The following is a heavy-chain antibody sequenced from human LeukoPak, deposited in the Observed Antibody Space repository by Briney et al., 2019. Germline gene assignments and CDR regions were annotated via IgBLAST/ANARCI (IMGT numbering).Heavy chain of an antibody. V-gene: IGHV3-30-3*01. Sequence: GRSLRLSCAASGFTFSSYAMHWVRQAPGKGLEWVAVISYDGSNKYYADSVKGRFTISRDNSKNTLYLQMNSLRAEDTAVYYCARDGGRGGVVVMYPGYWGQGTLVTVSS. D-gene: IGHD3-22*01. J-gene: IGHJ4*02. CDR3: ARDGGRGGVVVMYPGY. CDR2: ISYDGSNK. CDR1: GFTFSSYA.